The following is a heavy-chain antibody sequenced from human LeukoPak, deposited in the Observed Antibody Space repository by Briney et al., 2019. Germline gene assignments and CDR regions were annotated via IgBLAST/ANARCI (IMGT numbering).Heavy chain of an antibody. Sequence: GESLKISCKGSGYMFTNYWIGWVRQMPGKGLEWMGFTYPGDSDTRYNPSFQAQVTVSVDKSISTAYLQWNSLKASDTAMYYCARRAFDSSGYVFDHWGQGTLVTVSS. CDR3: ARRAFDSSGYVFDH. CDR1: GYMFTNYW. J-gene: IGHJ4*02. V-gene: IGHV5-51*01. D-gene: IGHD3-22*01. CDR2: TYPGDSDT.